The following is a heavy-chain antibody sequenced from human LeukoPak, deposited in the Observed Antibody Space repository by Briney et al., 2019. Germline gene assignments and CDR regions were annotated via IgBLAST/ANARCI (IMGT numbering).Heavy chain of an antibody. V-gene: IGHV3-30-3*01. J-gene: IGHJ6*02. CDR1: GFTFSSYA. CDR2: ISYDGSNK. Sequence: PGGSLRLSCAASGFTFSSYAMHWVRQAPGKGLEWVAVISYDGSNKYYADSVKGRFTVSRDNAKNSVSLQMNSLRVEDTAVYYCARGRLSYYDSSGDYYYYYGMDVWGQGTTVTVSS. D-gene: IGHD3-22*01. CDR3: ARGRLSYYDSSGDYYYYYGMDV.